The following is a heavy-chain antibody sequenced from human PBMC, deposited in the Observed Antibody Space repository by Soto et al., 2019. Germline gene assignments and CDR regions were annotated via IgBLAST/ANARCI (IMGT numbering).Heavy chain of an antibody. J-gene: IGHJ4*02. CDR1: GFTFSTHA. D-gene: IGHD1-20*01. V-gene: IGHV3-30-3*01. Sequence: QVQLVESGGGVVQPGRSLRLSCAASGFTFSTHAIHWVRQPPGKGLECVAIVSFDGSNKYYADSVKGRFTISRDNSKNTLYLQMSGLTPEDTAVYYCARDQTGITTTGGGRIDHWGQGTLVTVSS. CDR3: ARDQTGITTTGGGRIDH. CDR2: VSFDGSNK.